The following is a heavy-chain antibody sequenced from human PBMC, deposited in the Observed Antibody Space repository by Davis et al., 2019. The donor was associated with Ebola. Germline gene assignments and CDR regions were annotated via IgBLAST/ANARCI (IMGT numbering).Heavy chain of an antibody. CDR3: ARVEYSSSLYNWFDP. CDR2: INPNSGNT. D-gene: IGHD6-6*01. J-gene: IGHJ5*02. V-gene: IGHV1-8*02. CDR1: GYTFTGYY. Sequence: ASVKVSCKASGYTFTGYYMHWVRQAPGQGLEWMGRINPNSGNTGYAQKFQGRVTMTRNTSISTAYMELSSLRSEDTAVYYCARVEYSSSLYNWFDPWGQGTLVTVSS.